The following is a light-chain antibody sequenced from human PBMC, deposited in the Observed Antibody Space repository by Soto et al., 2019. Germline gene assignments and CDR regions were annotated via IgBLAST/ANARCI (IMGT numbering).Light chain of an antibody. CDR1: DSNIGAGFD. Sequence: QSVLTQPPSVSGAPGQRVTISCTGSDSNIGAGFDVHWYQQFPGTAPKLLIYGDTNRPSGVPDRFSGSKSGTSASLAITGLQAEDEADYYCQTYDSSLSAWVFGGGTKVTVL. V-gene: IGLV1-40*01. CDR3: QTYDSSLSAWV. CDR2: GDT. J-gene: IGLJ3*02.